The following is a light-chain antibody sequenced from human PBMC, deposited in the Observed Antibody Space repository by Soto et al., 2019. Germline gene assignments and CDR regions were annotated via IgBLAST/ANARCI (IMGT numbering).Light chain of an antibody. CDR1: QSVSSY. Sequence: EIVLTQSPATLSLSPGERATLSCRASQSVSSYLAWYQQKPGQAPRLLIYDASNMATDIPARFSGSGSGTDFTLTISSLEPEDFAVYYCQQRSNWPTFGGGTKVEIK. CDR3: QQRSNWPT. V-gene: IGKV3-11*01. J-gene: IGKJ4*01. CDR2: DAS.